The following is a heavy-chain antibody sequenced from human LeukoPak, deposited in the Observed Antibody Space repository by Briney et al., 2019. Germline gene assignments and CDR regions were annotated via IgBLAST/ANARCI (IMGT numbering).Heavy chain of an antibody. J-gene: IGHJ4*02. V-gene: IGHV3-7*03. CDR1: GFTFSSYW. CDR2: IKQDGSEK. D-gene: IGHD2-15*01. Sequence: GGSLRLSCAASGFTFSSYWMSWVRQAPGKGLEWVANIKQDGSEKYYVDSVKGRFTISRDNAKNSLYLQMYSLRADDTAVYYCARAPRYCSGGTCLLVRFDYWGQGTLLTVSS. CDR3: ARAPRYCSGGTCLLVRFDY.